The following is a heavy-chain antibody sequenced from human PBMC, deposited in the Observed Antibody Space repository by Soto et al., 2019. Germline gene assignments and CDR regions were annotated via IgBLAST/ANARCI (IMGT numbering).Heavy chain of an antibody. CDR1: GGSFSGYY. J-gene: IGHJ3*02. D-gene: IGHD2-15*01. V-gene: IGHV4-34*01. CDR3: ATHIVVVVAATPSGAFDI. Sequence: QVQLQQWGAGLLKPSETLSLTCAVYGGSFSGYYWSWIRQPPGKGLEWIGEINHSGSTNYNPSLNRRVTISVDTSKNQFSLKLSSVTAADTAVYYCATHIVVVVAATPSGAFDIWGQGTMVTVSS. CDR2: INHSGST.